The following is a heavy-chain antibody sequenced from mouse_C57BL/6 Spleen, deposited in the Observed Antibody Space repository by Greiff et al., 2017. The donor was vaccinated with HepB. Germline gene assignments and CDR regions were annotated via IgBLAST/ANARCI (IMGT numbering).Heavy chain of an antibody. J-gene: IGHJ4*01. CDR1: GFSLTSYG. Sequence: VQLVESGPGLVQPSQSLSITCTVSGFSLTSYGVHWVRQSPGKGLEWLGVIWRGGSTDYNAAFMSRLSITKDNSKSQVFFKMNSLQADDTAIYYCAKKGRTYYAMDYWGQGTSVTVSS. V-gene: IGHV2-5*01. CDR3: AKKGRTYYAMDY. CDR2: IWRGGST.